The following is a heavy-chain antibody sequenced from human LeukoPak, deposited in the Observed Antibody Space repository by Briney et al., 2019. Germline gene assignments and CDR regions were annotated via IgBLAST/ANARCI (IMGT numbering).Heavy chain of an antibody. CDR3: ARDPGIAAAGSGEGAFDI. CDR1: GGSISSYY. CDR2: IYTSGST. D-gene: IGHD6-13*01. V-gene: IGHV4-4*07. J-gene: IGHJ3*02. Sequence: PSETLSLTCTVSGGSISSYYWSWIRQPAGKGLEWIGRIYTSGSTNYNPSLKSRVTMSVDTSKNQFSLKLSSVTAADTAVYYCARDPGIAAAGSGEGAFDIWGQGTMVTVSS.